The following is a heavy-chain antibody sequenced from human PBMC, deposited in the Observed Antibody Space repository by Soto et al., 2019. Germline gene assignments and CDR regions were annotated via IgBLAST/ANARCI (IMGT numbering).Heavy chain of an antibody. Sequence: QVQLVESGGGVVQPGRSLRLSCAASGFTFSTYGMHWVLQAPGEGLEWVALIWSDGINKYYAASVKGRFTITRDNSKTPLYQQMTILTAEDTAVYYWVRVFDTYYFDLWGQGNMVTVSS. J-gene: IGHJ4*02. CDR2: IWSDGINK. CDR3: VRVFDTYYFDL. V-gene: IGHV3-33*01. CDR1: GFTFSTYG. D-gene: IGHD3-9*01.